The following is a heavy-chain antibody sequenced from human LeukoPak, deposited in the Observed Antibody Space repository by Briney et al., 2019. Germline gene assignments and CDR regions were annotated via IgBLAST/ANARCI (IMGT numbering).Heavy chain of an antibody. D-gene: IGHD3-22*01. CDR2: ISDSGGGT. J-gene: IGHJ4*02. CDR1: GSTLSNYG. Sequence: GGSLRLSCAVAGSTLSNYGMSWVRQAPGKGLEWVAGISDSGGGTNYADSVTGRFTISRDNPKNTLYLQMNSLRAEDTAVYFCAKRGVVIRVILVGFHKEAYYFDSWGQGALVTVSS. V-gene: IGHV3-23*01. CDR3: AKRGVVIRVILVGFHKEAYYFDS.